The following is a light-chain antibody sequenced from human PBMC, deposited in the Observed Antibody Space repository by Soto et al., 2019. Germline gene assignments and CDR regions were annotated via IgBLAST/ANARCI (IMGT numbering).Light chain of an antibody. Sequence: AIQLTQSPSSLSASVGDRVTIACRASQDIRYDLGWYQQKPGKAPKLLIYAASSLQSEVPSRFRGSGSGTDFTLTISSLHPEDFATYYCLQDYTYPWAFGQGTKVELK. CDR2: AAS. V-gene: IGKV1-6*01. CDR3: LQDYTYPWA. J-gene: IGKJ1*01. CDR1: QDIRYD.